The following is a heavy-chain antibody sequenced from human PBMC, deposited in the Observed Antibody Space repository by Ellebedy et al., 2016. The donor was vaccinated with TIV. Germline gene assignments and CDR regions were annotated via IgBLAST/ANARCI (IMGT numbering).Heavy chain of an antibody. Sequence: SETLSLTXTVSGGSISSGDYFWSWIRQPPGKGLEWIGYIYYSGSTYYNPSLKSRVTISVDTSKNQFSLKLTSVTAADTAVYFCARRPFMIAFGGVSAFDIWGRGTMVTVSS. CDR2: IYYSGST. D-gene: IGHD3-16*01. V-gene: IGHV4-30-4*01. J-gene: IGHJ3*02. CDR1: GGSISSGDYF. CDR3: ARRPFMIAFGGVSAFDI.